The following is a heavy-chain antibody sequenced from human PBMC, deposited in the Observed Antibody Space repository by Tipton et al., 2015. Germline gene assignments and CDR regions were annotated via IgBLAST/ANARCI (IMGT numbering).Heavy chain of an antibody. D-gene: IGHD3-9*01. J-gene: IGHJ4*02. CDR3: ARDASYDILTGAEHAY. V-gene: IGHV3-21*01. CDR2: ISSGSSYT. Sequence: GSLRLSCAASGFDFTSYSMNWLRQAPGKGLEWVSSISSGSSYTYYADSVKGRFTISRDNAKNSLYLQMNSLRAEDTAVYYCARDASYDILTGAEHAYWGQRSLVPVSS. CDR1: GFDFTSYS.